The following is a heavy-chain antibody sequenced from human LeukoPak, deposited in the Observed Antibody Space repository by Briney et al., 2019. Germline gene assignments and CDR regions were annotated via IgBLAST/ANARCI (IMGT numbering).Heavy chain of an antibody. CDR1: GFTFSNFD. J-gene: IGHJ4*02. D-gene: IGHD3-16*02. Sequence: GGSLRLSCAASGFTFSNFDMTWVRQAPGKGLEWLSYIDSSGTVRYYADSVNRRFTISRDNAKNSLHLQMGSLRVEDTAVYYCARETRGGTYRYNFLDYWGLGTLVTVSS. V-gene: IGHV3-48*03. CDR3: ARETRGGTYRYNFLDY. CDR2: IDSSGTVR.